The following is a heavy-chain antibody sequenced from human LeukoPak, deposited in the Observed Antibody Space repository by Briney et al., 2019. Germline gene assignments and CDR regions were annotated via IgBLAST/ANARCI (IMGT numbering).Heavy chain of an antibody. V-gene: IGHV3-21*01. J-gene: IGHJ5*02. CDR3: ARSDSSGWYPEYDP. D-gene: IGHD6-19*01. Sequence: PGGSLRLSCAASGFTFSSYSMNWVRQAPGKGLEWVSSISSSSSYIYYADSVKGRFTISRDNAKNSLYPQMNSLRAEDTAVYYCARSDSSGWYPEYDPWGQGTLVTVSS. CDR1: GFTFSSYS. CDR2: ISSSSSYI.